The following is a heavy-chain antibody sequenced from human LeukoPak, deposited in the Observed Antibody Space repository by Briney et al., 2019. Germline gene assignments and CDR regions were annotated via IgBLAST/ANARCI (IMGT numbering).Heavy chain of an antibody. CDR1: GYSFTSYW. CDR3: AKSHPKFDFWSGYTFYFGC. CDR2: IYPGDSDT. Sequence: GGSLKISCQGSGYSFTSYWGGGVRQIPGKGLEWMGIIYPGDSDTRYSPSFQGEVTISANKSMSTDYLQWSSLKASDTAMYYCAKSHPKFDFWSGYTFYFGCWGQRTMVTV. V-gene: IGHV5-51*01. J-gene: IGHJ4*02. D-gene: IGHD3-3*01.